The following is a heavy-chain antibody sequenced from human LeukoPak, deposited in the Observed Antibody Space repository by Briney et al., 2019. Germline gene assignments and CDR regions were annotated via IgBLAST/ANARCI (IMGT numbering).Heavy chain of an antibody. D-gene: IGHD3-10*01. V-gene: IGHV3-66*01. CDR2: IYSGGQT. CDR3: ARDKADVSGFRGSWAFDL. CDR1: GFTVSYNY. J-gene: IGHJ3*01. Sequence: GGSLRLSCAASGFTVSYNYMTWVRQAPGKGLEWVSVIYSGGQTYYADSVKGRFTISRDNSKNTVYLHMNSLRAEDTALYYCARDKADVSGFRGSWAFDLWGQGTMVTVSS.